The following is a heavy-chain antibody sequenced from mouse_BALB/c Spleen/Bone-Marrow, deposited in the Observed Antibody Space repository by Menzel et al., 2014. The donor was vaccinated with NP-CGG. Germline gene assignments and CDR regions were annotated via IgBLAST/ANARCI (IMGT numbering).Heavy chain of an antibody. V-gene: IGHV1-82*01. J-gene: IGHJ2*01. D-gene: IGHD1-1*01. Sequence: QVQLQQPGPELVKPGASVKISCKASGYAFSSSWMNWVKQRPGQGLEWIGRIYPGDGDTNYNGKFKGKATLTADKSSSTAYMQLSSLTSVDSAVYFCARSYYGSSYYFDYWGQGTPLTVSS. CDR2: IYPGDGDT. CDR1: GYAFSSSW. CDR3: ARSYYGSSYYFDY.